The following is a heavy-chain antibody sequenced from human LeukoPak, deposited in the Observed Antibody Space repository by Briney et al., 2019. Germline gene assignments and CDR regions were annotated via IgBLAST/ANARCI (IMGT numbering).Heavy chain of an antibody. J-gene: IGHJ4*02. D-gene: IGHD3-10*01. Sequence: PGGSLRLSCAASGFTFSSYEMNWVRQAPGKGLEWVSYISSSGSTIHYADSVKGRFTISRDSAKNSLYLQMNSLRGEDTAVYYGARGRTYGLGGDYWGQGTLVTVSS. V-gene: IGHV3-48*03. CDR2: ISSSGSTI. CDR3: ARGRTYGLGGDY. CDR1: GFTFSSYE.